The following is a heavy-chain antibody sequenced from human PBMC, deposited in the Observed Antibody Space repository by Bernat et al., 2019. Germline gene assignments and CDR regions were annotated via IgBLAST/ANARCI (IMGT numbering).Heavy chain of an antibody. J-gene: IGHJ4*02. CDR1: GFTFSSYA. Sequence: VQLLESGGGLVQPGGSLRLSCAASGFTFSSYAMHWVRQAPGKGLEWVAVISYDGSNKYYADSVKGRFTISRDNSKNTLYLQMNSLRAEDTAGYYCARDGATEGEEYYFDYWGQGTLVTVSS. D-gene: IGHD2-21*01. CDR2: ISYDGSNK. V-gene: IGHV3-30-3*01. CDR3: ARDGATEGEEYYFDY.